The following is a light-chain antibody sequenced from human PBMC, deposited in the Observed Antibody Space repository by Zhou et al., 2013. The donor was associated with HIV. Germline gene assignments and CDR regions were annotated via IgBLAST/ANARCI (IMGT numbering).Light chain of an antibody. CDR1: QSVSSN. J-gene: IGKJ1*01. Sequence: EIVLTQSPGTLSVSPGERATLSCRASQSVSSNLAWYQQKPGQAPRLLIYGASTRATGIPARLSGSESGTEFTLTISRMQSEDFAVYYCQQYNNWPRTFGQGTKVEIK. V-gene: IGKV3-15*01. CDR2: GAS. CDR3: QQYNNWPRT.